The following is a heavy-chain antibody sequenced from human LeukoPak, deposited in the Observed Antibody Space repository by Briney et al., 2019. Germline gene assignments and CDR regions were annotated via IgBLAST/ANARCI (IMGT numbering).Heavy chain of an antibody. CDR2: ISSSSSYI. J-gene: IGHJ4*02. CDR3: AKDITGYYDSSGPHYFDY. Sequence: GGSLRLSCAASGFTFSSYSMNWVRQAPGKGLEWVSSISSSSSYIYYADSVKGRFTISRDNAKNSLYLQMNSLRAEDTALYYCAKDITGYYDSSGPHYFDYWGQGTLVTVSS. D-gene: IGHD3-22*01. V-gene: IGHV3-21*04. CDR1: GFTFSSYS.